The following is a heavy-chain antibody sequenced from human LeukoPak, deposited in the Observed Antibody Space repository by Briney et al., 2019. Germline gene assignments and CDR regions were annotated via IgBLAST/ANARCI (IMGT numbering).Heavy chain of an antibody. CDR3: ARVGITGTRHYYYYTDV. CDR1: GGSISSYY. V-gene: IGHV4-4*07. CDR2: IYTSGST. Sequence: SETLSLTCTVSGGSISSYYWSWIRQPAGKGLEWIGRIYTSGSTNYNPPLKSRVTMSVDTSKNQFSLKLSSVTAADTAVYYCARVGITGTRHYYYYTDVWGKGTTVTVSS. D-gene: IGHD1-7*01. J-gene: IGHJ6*03.